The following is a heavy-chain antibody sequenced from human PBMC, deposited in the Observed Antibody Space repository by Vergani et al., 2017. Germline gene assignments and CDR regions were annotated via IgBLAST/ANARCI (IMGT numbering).Heavy chain of an antibody. V-gene: IGHV1-69*01. J-gene: IGHJ6*03. CDR2: IIPIFGTA. CDR3: ASKGTGSSSSYDYYMDV. Sequence: VQLVQSGAEVKKPGSSVKVSCKASGGTFSSYAISWVRQAPGQGLEWMGGIIPIFGTANYAQKFQGRVTITADESTSTAYMELSSLRSEDTAVYYCASKGTGSSSSYDYYMDVWGKGTTVTVSS. D-gene: IGHD6-6*01. CDR1: GGTFSSYA.